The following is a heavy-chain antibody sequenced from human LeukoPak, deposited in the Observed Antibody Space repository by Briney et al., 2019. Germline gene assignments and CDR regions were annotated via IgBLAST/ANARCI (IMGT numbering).Heavy chain of an antibody. D-gene: IGHD3-3*01. CDR2: IHPSDGAT. Sequence: ASVKVSCKASGFTSTRFYIHWVRQAPGQGLEWMGVIHPSDGATVYAKKFQGRVTMTRDTSTSTVYLEMTTLRYEDTAVYYCARGRERITIFGVVLRRWFDPWGQGTLVTVSS. CDR3: ARGRERITIFGVVLRRWFDP. CDR1: GFTSTRFY. J-gene: IGHJ5*02. V-gene: IGHV1-46*01.